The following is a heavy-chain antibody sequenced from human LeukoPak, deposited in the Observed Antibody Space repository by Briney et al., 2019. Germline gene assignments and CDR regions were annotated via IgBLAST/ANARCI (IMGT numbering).Heavy chain of an antibody. CDR1: GFTFSSYA. J-gene: IGHJ4*02. CDR2: ISGSGGST. CDR3: AKVPNDIIAARPFDY. V-gene: IGHV3-23*01. D-gene: IGHD6-6*01. Sequence: GGSLRLSCAASGFTFSSYAMSWVRQAPGKGLEWVSAISGSGGSTYYADSVKGRFTISRDNSKNTLYLQMNSLRAEGTAVYYCAKVPNDIIAARPFDYWGQGTLVTVSS.